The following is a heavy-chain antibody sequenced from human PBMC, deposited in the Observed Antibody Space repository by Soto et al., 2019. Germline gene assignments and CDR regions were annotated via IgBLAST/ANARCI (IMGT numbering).Heavy chain of an antibody. CDR3: ARGSVQDSSGWYYFDY. CDR1: GGSFSGYY. V-gene: IGHV4-34*01. J-gene: IGHJ4*02. CDR2: INHSGST. Sequence: SETLSLTCALYGGSFSGYYWTWIRQPPGKGLEWFGEINHSGSTNYNPSLKSRVTISVDTSKNQFSLKLSSVTAADTAVYYCARGSVQDSSGWYYFDYWGQGTLVTVSS. D-gene: IGHD6-19*01.